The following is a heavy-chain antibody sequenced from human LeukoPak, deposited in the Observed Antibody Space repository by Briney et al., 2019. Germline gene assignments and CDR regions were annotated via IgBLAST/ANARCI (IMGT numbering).Heavy chain of an antibody. CDR3: AKNTRPRAGSGGSCPDY. CDR2: IRYDGSNK. CDR1: GFTFSSYG. J-gene: IGHJ4*02. D-gene: IGHD2-15*01. Sequence: GGSLRLSCAASGFTFSSYGMHWVRQAPGKGLEWVAFIRYDGSNKYYADSVKGRFTISRDNSKNTLYLQMDSLRAEDTAVYYCAKNTRPRAGSGGSCPDYWGQGTLVTVSS. V-gene: IGHV3-30*02.